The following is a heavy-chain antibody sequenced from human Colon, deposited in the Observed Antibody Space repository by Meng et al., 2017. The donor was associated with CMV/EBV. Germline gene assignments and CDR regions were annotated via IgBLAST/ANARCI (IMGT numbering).Heavy chain of an antibody. J-gene: IGHJ6*02. D-gene: IGHD3-10*01. CDR1: GFSFSGYT. CDR2: ISYDGNGK. V-gene: IGHV3-30-3*01. CDR3: ARGSGVYYYGMDV. Sequence: GGSLRLSCAASGFSFSGYTMHWVRQAPGKGLEWVAVISYDGNGKYYTDSVQGRFTVARDNPKNSLYLQMNSLRAEDTAVYYCARGSGVYYYGMDVWGQGTTVTVSS.